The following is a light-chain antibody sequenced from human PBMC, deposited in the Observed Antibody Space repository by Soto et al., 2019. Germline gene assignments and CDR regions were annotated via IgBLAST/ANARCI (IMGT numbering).Light chain of an antibody. CDR2: DAS. V-gene: IGKV3-20*01. CDR1: QSVSSSS. CDR3: QQYGGSPRT. J-gene: IGKJ1*01. Sequence: EIVLTQSPGTLSLSPGERATLSCRARQSVSSSSLAWYQQKRGQAPRLLIHDASSRATGIPDRFSGSGSGTDFTLTISRLEPEDFAVYYCQQYGGSPRTFGQGTKVEVK.